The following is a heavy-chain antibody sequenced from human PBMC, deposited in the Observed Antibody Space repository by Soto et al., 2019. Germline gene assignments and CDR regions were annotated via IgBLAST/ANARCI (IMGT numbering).Heavy chain of an antibody. D-gene: IGHD4-17*01. V-gene: IGHV4-61*01. CDR1: GGSVSNKTYY. Sequence: SETLSLTCSVSGGSVSNKTYYWSWIRQPPGKRLEWIGYVYYSGTTNYNPSLKSRVTISVDLSKNQFSLRLSSVTTADTALYYCARTTAVPDTLRSRYFFDYWGQGTLVTVSS. CDR2: VYYSGTT. J-gene: IGHJ4*02. CDR3: ARTTAVPDTLRSRYFFDY.